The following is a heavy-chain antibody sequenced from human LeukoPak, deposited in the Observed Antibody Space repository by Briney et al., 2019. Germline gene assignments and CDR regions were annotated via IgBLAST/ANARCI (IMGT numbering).Heavy chain of an antibody. D-gene: IGHD1-7*01. CDR2: INSDGSST. CDR1: GFTFSSYW. CDR3: ARVTSVTGTIFDS. J-gene: IGHJ4*02. V-gene: IGHV3-74*01. Sequence: PGGSLRLSCAASGFTFSSYWMHWVRQAPGKGLVWVARINSDGSSTSYADSVKGRFTISRDNAENTLYLQMSSLRAEDTAVYYCARVTSVTGTIFDSWGQGTLVTVSS.